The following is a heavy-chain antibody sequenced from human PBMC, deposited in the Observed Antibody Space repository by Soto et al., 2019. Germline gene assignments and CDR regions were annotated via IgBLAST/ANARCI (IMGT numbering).Heavy chain of an antibody. CDR2: IYYSGST. CDR3: ASCSHPSYSSSWYRDY. V-gene: IGHV4-39*01. J-gene: IGHJ4*02. D-gene: IGHD6-13*01. CDR1: GGSISSSSYY. Sequence: QLQLQESGPGLVKPSETLSLTCTVSGGSISSSSYYWGWIRQPPGKGLEWIGSIYYSGSTYYNPSLKRRVTISVDTSKNQFSLKLSSVTAADTAVYYCASCSHPSYSSSWYRDYWGQGTLVTVSS.